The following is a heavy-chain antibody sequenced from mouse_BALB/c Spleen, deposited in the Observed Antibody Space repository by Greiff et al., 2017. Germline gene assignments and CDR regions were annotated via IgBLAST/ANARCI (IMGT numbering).Heavy chain of an antibody. CDR3: ARWGLERVDY. CDR2: IDPANGNT. D-gene: IGHD2-13*01. Sequence: EVQLVESGAELVKPGASVKLSCTASGFNIKDTYMHWVKQRPEQGLEWIGRIDPANGNTKYDPKFQGKATITADTSSNTAYLQLSSLTSEDTAVYYCARWGLERVDYWGQGTTLTVSS. V-gene: IGHV14-3*02. CDR1: GFNIKDTY. J-gene: IGHJ2*01.